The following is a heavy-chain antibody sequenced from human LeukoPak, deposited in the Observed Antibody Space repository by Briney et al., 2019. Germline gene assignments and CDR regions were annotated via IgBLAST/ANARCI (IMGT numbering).Heavy chain of an antibody. J-gene: IGHJ4*02. CDR1: GYTFTSYY. V-gene: IGHV1-3*01. D-gene: IGHD6-13*01. CDR2: INAGNGNT. CDR3: ARGPRAAADDY. Sequence: GASVKVSCKASGYTFTSYYMHWVRQAPGQRPEWMGWINAGNGNTKYSQKFQDRVTITRDTSASTAYMELTSLTSEDTAVYYCARGPRAAADDYWGQGTLVTVSS.